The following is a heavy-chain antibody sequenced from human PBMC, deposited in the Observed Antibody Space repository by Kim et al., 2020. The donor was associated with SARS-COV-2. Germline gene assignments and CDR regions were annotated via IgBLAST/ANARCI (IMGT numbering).Heavy chain of an antibody. Sequence: GGSLRLSCAASGFTFSSYAMHWVRQAPGKGLEWVAVISYDGSNKYYADSVKGRFTISRDNSKNTLYLQMTRLRAEDTAVYYCVRDTMITYGGVIAIGYY. CDR2: ISYDGSNK. J-gene: IGHJ6*01. CDR1: GFTFSSYA. V-gene: IGHV3-30*04. D-gene: IGHD3-16*02. CDR3: VRDTMITYGGVIAIGYY.